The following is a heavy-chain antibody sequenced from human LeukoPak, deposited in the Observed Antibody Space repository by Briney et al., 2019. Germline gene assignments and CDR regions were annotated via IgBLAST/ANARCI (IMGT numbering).Heavy chain of an antibody. D-gene: IGHD1-26*01. J-gene: IGHJ6*03. CDR3: VKDRALVGGPYFYYMDV. V-gene: IGHV3-9*01. CDR2: ISWNSGNK. CDR1: GFTFADYP. Sequence: SLRLSCAASGFTFADYPMHWVRQAPGKGLEWVSGISWNSGNKEYGDSVKGRLTVSRDNAKNSLHLQMNSLRADDTALYYCVKDRALVGGPYFYYMDVWGKGTMVTVS.